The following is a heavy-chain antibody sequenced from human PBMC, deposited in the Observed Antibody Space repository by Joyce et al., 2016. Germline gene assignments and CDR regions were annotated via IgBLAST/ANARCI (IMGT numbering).Heavy chain of an antibody. CDR3: APLRSYYDFWSGYLDY. CDR1: GFTFSTSA. D-gene: IGHD3-3*01. CDR2: MSRSGDST. J-gene: IGHJ4*02. V-gene: IGHV3-23*01. Sequence: EVQLLESGGGLVHPGESLRLSCATSGFTFSTSAMTWVRQAPGKGLEWVSAMSRSGDSTYSADSVKGRFTISRDNSKNTLYLQMNSLRAEDTAVYYCAPLRSYYDFWSGYLDYWGQGTLVTVSS.